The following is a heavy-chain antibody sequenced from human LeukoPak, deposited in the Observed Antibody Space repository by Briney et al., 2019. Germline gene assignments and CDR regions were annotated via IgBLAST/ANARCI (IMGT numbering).Heavy chain of an antibody. Sequence: GASVKVSCKASGGTFSSYAISWVRQAPGQGLEWMGGIIPIFGTANYAQKFQGRVTITADESTSTAYMELSSLGSEDTAVYYCAGGSGYYYDSSGYYSGVYDYWGQGTLVTVSS. CDR2: IIPIFGTA. D-gene: IGHD3-22*01. V-gene: IGHV1-69*13. CDR3: AGGSGYYYDSSGYYSGVYDY. CDR1: GGTFSSYA. J-gene: IGHJ4*02.